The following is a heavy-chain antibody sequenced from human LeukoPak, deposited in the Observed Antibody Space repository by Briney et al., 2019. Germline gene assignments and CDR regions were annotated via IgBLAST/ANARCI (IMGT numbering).Heavy chain of an antibody. V-gene: IGHV4-39*07. D-gene: IGHD5-18*01. Sequence: SETLSLTCTVSGDSIISSSYYWGWIRQPPGKGPEWIGSFFYRGSTFYNPSLQSRAIISVDTSKNQFSLKLSSVTAADTTVYYCARRGRDRAAMVTNWGQGTLVTVSS. CDR3: ARRGRDRAAMVTN. CDR2: FFYRGST. CDR1: GDSIISSSYY. J-gene: IGHJ4*02.